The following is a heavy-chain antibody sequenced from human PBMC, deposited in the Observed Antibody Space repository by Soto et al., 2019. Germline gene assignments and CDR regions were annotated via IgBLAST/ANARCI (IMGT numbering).Heavy chain of an antibody. CDR3: ARVTWKQQLIDY. CDR2: IYYSGST. Sequence: SETLSLTCTVSGGSISSGGYYWSWIRQHPGKGLEWIGYIYYSGSTYYNPSLKSRVTISVDTSKNQFSLKLSSVTAADTAVYYCARVTWKQQLIDYWGQGTLVTVSS. D-gene: IGHD6-13*01. V-gene: IGHV4-31*03. CDR1: GGSISSGGYY. J-gene: IGHJ4*02.